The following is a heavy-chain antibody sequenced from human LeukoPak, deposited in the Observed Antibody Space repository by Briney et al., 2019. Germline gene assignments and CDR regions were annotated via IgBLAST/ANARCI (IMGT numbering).Heavy chain of an antibody. V-gene: IGHV3-48*01. CDR2: ISSSSSTI. CDR3: ARDGGYCSSTSCYSYGMDV. CDR1: GFTFSSYS. D-gene: IGHD2-2*01. Sequence: PGGSLRLSCAASGFTFSSYSMNWGRQAPGKGLEWVSYISSSSSTIYYADSVKGRFTISRDNAKNTLYLQMNSLTAEDTAVYYCARDGGYCSSTSCYSYGMDVWGQGTTVTVSS. J-gene: IGHJ6*02.